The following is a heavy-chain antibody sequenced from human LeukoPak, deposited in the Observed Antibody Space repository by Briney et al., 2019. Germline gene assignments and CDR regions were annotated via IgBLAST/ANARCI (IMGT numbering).Heavy chain of an antibody. D-gene: IGHD3-16*02. CDR2: IYYSGST. Sequence: PSETLSLTCTVSGGSISSYYWSWIRQPPGKGLERIGYIYYSGSTNYNPSLKSRVTISVDTSKNQFSLKLSSVTAADTAVYYCARYVWGSYPTFEDYWGQGTLVTVSS. J-gene: IGHJ4*02. CDR3: ARYVWGSYPTFEDY. V-gene: IGHV4-59*01. CDR1: GGSISSYY.